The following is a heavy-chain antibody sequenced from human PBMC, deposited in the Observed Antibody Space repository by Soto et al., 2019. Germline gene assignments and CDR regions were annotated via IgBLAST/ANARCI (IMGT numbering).Heavy chain of an antibody. D-gene: IGHD6-13*01. J-gene: IGHJ6*03. CDR3: AREGMAAAGTFYYYHYLDF. CDR2: ISSSSSYI. V-gene: IGHV3-21*05. Sequence: PGGSLRLSCAASGFTFSSYSMNWVRQAPGKGLEWVSYISSSSSYIYYADSVEGRFTISRDNAKNSLYLQMNSLRAEDTAVYYCAREGMAAAGTFYYYHYLDFWAKGSSVTVSS. CDR1: GFTFSSYS.